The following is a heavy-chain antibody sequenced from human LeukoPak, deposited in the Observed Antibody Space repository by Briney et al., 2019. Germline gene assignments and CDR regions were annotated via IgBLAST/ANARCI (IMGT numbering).Heavy chain of an antibody. D-gene: IGHD2-15*01. CDR2: IYYSGST. Sequence: SQTLSLTCTVSGGSISSGGYYWSWIRQHPGKGLEWIGYIYYSGSTYYNPSLKSRVTISVDTSKNQFSLKLSSVTAADTAVYYCARDSDCSGGSCYDYWGQGTLVTVSS. J-gene: IGHJ4*02. CDR3: ARDSDCSGGSCYDY. CDR1: GGSISSGGYY. V-gene: IGHV4-31*03.